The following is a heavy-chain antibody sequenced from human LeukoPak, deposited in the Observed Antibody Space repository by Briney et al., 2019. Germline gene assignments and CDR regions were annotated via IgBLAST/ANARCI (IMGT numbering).Heavy chain of an antibody. CDR2: ISWNSGTL. Sequence: GGSLRLSCAASGFRFDDYAMHWVRQAPGKGLEWVSGISWNSGTLAYADSVKGRFTISRDNAKNSLYLQMNSLRAEDTALYYCAKDFGSGSYGRTVGFSMFDYWGQGTLVTVSS. CDR1: GFRFDDYA. CDR3: AKDFGSGSYGRTVGFSMFDY. J-gene: IGHJ4*02. D-gene: IGHD3-10*01. V-gene: IGHV3-9*01.